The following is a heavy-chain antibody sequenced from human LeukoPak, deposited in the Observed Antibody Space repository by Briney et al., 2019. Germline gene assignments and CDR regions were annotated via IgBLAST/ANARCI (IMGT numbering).Heavy chain of an antibody. CDR2: ISSSSSYI. CDR1: GFTFSDYW. CDR3: ARDLTFDI. J-gene: IGHJ3*02. Sequence: PGGSLRLSCAASGFTFSDYWMHWVRQAPGKGLEWVSSISSSSSYIYYADSVKGRFTISRDNAKNSLYLQMNSLRAEDTAVYYCARDLTFDIWGQGTMVTVSS. V-gene: IGHV3-21*01.